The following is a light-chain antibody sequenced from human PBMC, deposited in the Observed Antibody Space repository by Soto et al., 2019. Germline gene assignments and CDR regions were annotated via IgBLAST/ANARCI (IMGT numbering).Light chain of an antibody. CDR3: QQYSSLWT. CDR2: GAS. CDR1: QSVNNNY. J-gene: IGKJ1*01. V-gene: IGKV3-20*01. Sequence: EIVLTQSPGPLSLSPGERATLSCRTSQSVNNNYLAWYQQKPGQAPRLLIYGASSRATGIPDRFSGSGSGTDFTLSISRLEPEDFAVYYCQQYSSLWTFGQGTKVDIK.